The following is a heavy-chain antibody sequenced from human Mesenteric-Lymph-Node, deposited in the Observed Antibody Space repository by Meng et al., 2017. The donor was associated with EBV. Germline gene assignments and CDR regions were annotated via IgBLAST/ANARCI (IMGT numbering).Heavy chain of an antibody. CDR2: INPSGGT. D-gene: IGHD6-13*01. V-gene: IGHV4-34*01. Sequence: QVRLHQWGAGLLKPSETLSLTCACYGGSFGGSFWSWIRQPPGKGLEWIGEINPSGGTNYSPSLKSRVTISLDTSKNQFSLKLSSVTAADTAVYYCARSTRGYSSSWFDYWSQGTLVTVSS. J-gene: IGHJ4*02. CDR3: ARSTRGYSSSWFDY. CDR1: GGSFGGSF.